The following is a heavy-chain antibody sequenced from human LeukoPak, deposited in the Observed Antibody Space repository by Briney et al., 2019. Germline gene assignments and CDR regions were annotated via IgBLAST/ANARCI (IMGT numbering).Heavy chain of an antibody. D-gene: IGHD3-3*01. CDR2: IYHSGST. V-gene: IGHV4-30-2*01. CDR1: GGSISSGGYS. J-gene: IGHJ5*02. Sequence: SQTLSLTCAVCGGSISSGGYSWSWIRQPPGKGLEWIGYIYHSGSTYYNPSLKSRVTISVDRSKNQFSLKLSSVTAADTAVYYCARAEGSSRFLTTWGQGTLVTVSS. CDR3: ARAEGSSRFLTT.